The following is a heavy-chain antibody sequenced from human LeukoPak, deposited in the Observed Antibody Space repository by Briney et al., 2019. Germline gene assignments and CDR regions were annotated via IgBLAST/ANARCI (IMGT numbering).Heavy chain of an antibody. Sequence: SETLSLTCAVYGGSFSGYYWSWIRQPPGKGLEWIGEINHSGSTNYNPSLKSRVTISVDTSKNQFSLKLSSVTAADTAVYYCAKRSITMVRGVPYFDHWGQGTLVTVSS. J-gene: IGHJ4*02. CDR2: INHSGST. V-gene: IGHV4-34*01. CDR3: AKRSITMVRGVPYFDH. CDR1: GGSFSGYY. D-gene: IGHD3-10*01.